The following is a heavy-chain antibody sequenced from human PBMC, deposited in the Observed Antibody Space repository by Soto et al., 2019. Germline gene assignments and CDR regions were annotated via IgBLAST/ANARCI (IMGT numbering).Heavy chain of an antibody. Sequence: PSETLSLTCTVSGGSISNGDYYWSWIRQHPGKGLEWIGYIFYNGNAYYTPSLKSRITISVDTSENQFSLKLTSVTAADTAVYYCARHRGAVAGQNFDYWGQGTLVTVSS. CDR3: ARHRGAVAGQNFDY. V-gene: IGHV4-31*03. D-gene: IGHD6-19*01. J-gene: IGHJ4*02. CDR2: IFYNGNA. CDR1: GGSISNGDYY.